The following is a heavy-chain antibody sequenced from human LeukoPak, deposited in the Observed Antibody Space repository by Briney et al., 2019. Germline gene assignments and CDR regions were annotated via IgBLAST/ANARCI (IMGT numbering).Heavy chain of an antibody. D-gene: IGHD2-2*01. CDR1: GFTFNNYA. V-gene: IGHV3-23*01. Sequence: GGSLRLSCAASGFTFNNYAMSWVRQAPGKGLEWVSSISGSGGITYHADSVKGQFTISRDNSKNTLYLQMNSLRAEDTAVYYCAKDPHCTSTSCYDYFDYWGQGTMVTVSS. CDR2: ISGSGGIT. J-gene: IGHJ4*02. CDR3: AKDPHCTSTSCYDYFDY.